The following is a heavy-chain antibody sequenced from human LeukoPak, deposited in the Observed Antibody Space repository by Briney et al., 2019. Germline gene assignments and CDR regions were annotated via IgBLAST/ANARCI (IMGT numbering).Heavy chain of an antibody. CDR3: AITTMTTAFAY. CDR1: GYTFSYYY. V-gene: IGHV1-2*02. Sequence: AXVKVSCKASGYTFSYYYFHWVRQAPGQGLEWMGWLNPNTGGTNYSQNFQGRVTMTRETSISTAFMELRRLTSDDTAVYFCAITTMTTAFAYWGQGTRVTVSS. CDR2: LNPNTGGT. D-gene: IGHD4-17*01. J-gene: IGHJ4*02.